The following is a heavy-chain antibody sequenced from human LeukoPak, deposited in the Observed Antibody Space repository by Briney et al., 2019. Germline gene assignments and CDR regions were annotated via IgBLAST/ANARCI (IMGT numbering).Heavy chain of an antibody. D-gene: IGHD3-3*01. J-gene: IGHJ4*02. CDR2: FDPEDGET. V-gene: IGHV1-24*01. CDR3: ATKAAYYDFWSGSLRGYYFDY. CDR1: GYTLTELS. Sequence: ASVKVSCKVSGYTLTELSMHWVRQAPGKGLEWMGGFDPEDGETIYAQKFQGRVTMTEDTSTDTAYMELSSLRSEDTAVYYCATKAAYYDFWSGSLRGYYFDYWGQGTLVTVSS.